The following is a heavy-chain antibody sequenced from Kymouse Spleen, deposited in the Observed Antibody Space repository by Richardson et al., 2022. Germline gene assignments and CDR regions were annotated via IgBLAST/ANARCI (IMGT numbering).Heavy chain of an antibody. D-gene: IGHD1-26*01. Sequence: EVQLVESGGGLVKPGGSLRLSCAASGFTFSNAWMSWVRQAPGKGLEWVGRIKSKTDGGTTDYAAPVKGRFTISRDDSKNTLYLQMNSLKTEDTAVYYCTITSGSFYAFDIWGQGTMVTVSS. V-gene: IGHV3-15*01. CDR3: TITSGSFYAFDI. CDR1: GFTFSNAW. CDR2: IKSKTDGGTT. J-gene: IGHJ3*02.